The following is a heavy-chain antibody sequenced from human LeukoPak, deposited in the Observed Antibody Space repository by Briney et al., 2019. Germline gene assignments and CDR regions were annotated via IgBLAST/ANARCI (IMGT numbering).Heavy chain of an antibody. V-gene: IGHV1-3*03. CDR1: GFPFTSYA. Sequence: ASVKVSCEASGFPFTSYAIHWVRQAPGQRLEWMGWVNADSSNTKYSQEFQGRVTITRDTSASTAYMDLNSLRSEDMAVYYCAVGDYYYDTRFDYWGQGTLVTVSS. J-gene: IGHJ4*02. D-gene: IGHD3-22*01. CDR3: AVGDYYYDTRFDY. CDR2: VNADSSNT.